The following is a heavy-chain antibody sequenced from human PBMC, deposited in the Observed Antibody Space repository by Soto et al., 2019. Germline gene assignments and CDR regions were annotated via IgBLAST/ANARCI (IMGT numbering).Heavy chain of an antibody. Sequence: QVQLQESGPGLVKPSETLSLTCTVSGGSISSYYWSWIRQPPGKGLEWIGYSYYSGSTNYNPSLPSRVTISVDTSKNQFSLKMSSVTAADTAVYYCARTFYDSSGYYDLWGQGTLVTVSS. V-gene: IGHV4-59*01. D-gene: IGHD3-22*01. J-gene: IGHJ5*02. CDR1: GGSISSYY. CDR2: SYYSGST. CDR3: ARTFYDSSGYYDL.